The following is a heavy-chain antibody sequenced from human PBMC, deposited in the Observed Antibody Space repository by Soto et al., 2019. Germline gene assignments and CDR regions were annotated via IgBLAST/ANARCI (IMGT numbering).Heavy chain of an antibody. V-gene: IGHV4-59*01. CDR2: IYYSGST. CDR1: GGSISSYY. D-gene: IGHD1-26*01. J-gene: IGHJ4*02. Sequence: SETLSLTCTVSGGSISSYYWSWIRQPPGKGLEWIGYIYYSGSTNYNPSLKSRVTISVDTSKNQFSLKLSSVTAADTAVYYCAGIVGATYYFDYWGQGTLVTVSS. CDR3: AGIVGATYYFDY.